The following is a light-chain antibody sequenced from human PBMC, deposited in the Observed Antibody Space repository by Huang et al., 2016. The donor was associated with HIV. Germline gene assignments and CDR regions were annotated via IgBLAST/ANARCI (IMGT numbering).Light chain of an antibody. J-gene: IGKJ1*01. CDR3: QQYRNWPPVT. CDR1: PNIVTS. Sequence: IVMTQSPDTLSVSPGEKATLSCRAGPNIVTSLAWYQQKPGQAPKRLIYGTSNRATGIPGSFSGSASGTEFSLTINGLQSDDFGVYYCQQYRNWPPVTFGHGTKVEI. V-gene: IGKV3-15*01. CDR2: GTS.